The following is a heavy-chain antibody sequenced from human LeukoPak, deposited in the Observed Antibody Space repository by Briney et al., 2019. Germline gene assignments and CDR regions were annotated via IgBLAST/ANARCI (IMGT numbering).Heavy chain of an antibody. V-gene: IGHV4-38-2*02. CDR1: GYSISSGYY. J-gene: IGHJ3*02. Sequence: SETLSLTCTVSGYSISSGYYWGWIRQPPGKGLEWIGSIYHSGSTYYNPSLKSRVTMSVDTSKNQFSLKLSSVTAADTAVYYCARGNNYADDAFDIWGQGTMVTVSS. D-gene: IGHD5-24*01. CDR2: IYHSGST. CDR3: ARGNNYADDAFDI.